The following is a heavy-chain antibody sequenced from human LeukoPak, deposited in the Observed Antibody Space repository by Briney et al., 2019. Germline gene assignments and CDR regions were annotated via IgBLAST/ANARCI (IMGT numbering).Heavy chain of an antibody. CDR3: ARESPSYDFWSGYYYLPDY. CDR1: GFTFSSYG. CDR2: IWYDGSNK. V-gene: IGHV3-33*01. Sequence: GGSLRLSCAASGFTFSSYGMNWVRQAPGKGLEGVAVIWYDGSNKYYADSVKGRFTISRDNSKYTLYLQMNSLRAEDTALYYCARESPSYDFWSGYYYLPDYWGQGTLVTVSS. D-gene: IGHD3-3*01. J-gene: IGHJ4*02.